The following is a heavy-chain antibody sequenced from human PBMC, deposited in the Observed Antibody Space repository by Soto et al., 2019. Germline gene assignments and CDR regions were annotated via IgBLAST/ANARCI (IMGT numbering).Heavy chain of an antibody. CDR3: AKGDRIAAAGHFDY. D-gene: IGHD6-13*01. Sequence: QVQLVESGGGVVQPGRSLRLSCAASGFTFSSYGMHWVRQAPGKGLEWVSVISHDGSNKDYADSVKGRFTISRDNSKNRLYLQMNSLRAEDTAVYYCAKGDRIAAAGHFDYWGQGTLVTVA. CDR1: GFTFSSYG. V-gene: IGHV3-30*18. CDR2: ISHDGSNK. J-gene: IGHJ4*02.